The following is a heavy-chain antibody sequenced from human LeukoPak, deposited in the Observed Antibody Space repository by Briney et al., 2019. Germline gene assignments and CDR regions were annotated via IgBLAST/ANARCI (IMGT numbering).Heavy chain of an antibody. V-gene: IGHV3-73*01. D-gene: IGHD3-10*01. CDR3: TSPSGRGVQNWFDP. CDR1: GFTFSGSA. Sequence: GGSLRLSCAASGFTFSGSAMHWVRQASGKGLEWVGRIRSKANSYATAYAASVKGRFTISRDDSKDAAYLQMNSLKTEDTAVYYCTSPSGRGVQNWFDPWGQGTLVTVSS. J-gene: IGHJ5*02. CDR2: IRSKANSYAT.